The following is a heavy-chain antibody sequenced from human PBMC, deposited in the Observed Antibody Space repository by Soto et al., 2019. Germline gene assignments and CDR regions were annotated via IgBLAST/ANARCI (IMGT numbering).Heavy chain of an antibody. CDR1: GYTFTGYY. CDR3: VTGDHLVR. Sequence: ASVKVSCKTSGYTFTGYYLNWARQAPGRGLEWVGWINPKTGDTNNAQKFQGRVTMTTDTSISTGYMELSGLKSDDTAVYYCVTGDHLVRWGQGTRVTVS. V-gene: IGHV1-2*02. D-gene: IGHD6-6*01. CDR2: INPKTGDT. J-gene: IGHJ4*02.